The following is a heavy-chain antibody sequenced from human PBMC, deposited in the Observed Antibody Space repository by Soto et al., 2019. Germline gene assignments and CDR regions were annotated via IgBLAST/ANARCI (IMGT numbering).Heavy chain of an antibody. V-gene: IGHV3-23*01. J-gene: IGHJ3*02. D-gene: IGHD3-3*01. Sequence: GGSRRLSCAASGFTFSSYAMSWVRQTPGKGLEWVSTLSGSGGTTYYADSVKGRFTISRDNSKNTLYLQMNSLRVEDTAIYYCAKDGENAFDIWGQGTMVTVSS. CDR1: GFTFSSYA. CDR3: AKDGENAFDI. CDR2: LSGSGGTT.